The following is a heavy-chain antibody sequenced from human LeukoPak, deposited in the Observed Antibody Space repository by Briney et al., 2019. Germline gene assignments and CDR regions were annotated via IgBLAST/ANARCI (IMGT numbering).Heavy chain of an antibody. CDR3: ARVSLIYGSGSYYQSPLAY. CDR1: GYTFTDYY. Sequence: ASVKVSCKASGYTFTDYYIHWVRQAPGQGLEWMGWINPNSGVTNYAQKFQGWIAMTRDTSMSTAYMELSRLRSDDTAVYFCARVSLIYGSGSYYQSPLAYWGQGALVTVSS. CDR2: INPNSGVT. V-gene: IGHV1-2*04. D-gene: IGHD3-10*01. J-gene: IGHJ4*02.